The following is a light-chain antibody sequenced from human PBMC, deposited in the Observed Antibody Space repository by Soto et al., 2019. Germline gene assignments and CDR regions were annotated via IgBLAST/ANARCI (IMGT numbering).Light chain of an antibody. V-gene: IGKV1-6*01. Sequence: AIQMTQSPSSLSASVGDRVTITCRASQGIRNDLGWYQQKPGKAPKLLIYAAFSLQSGVPSRFSGSGSGTDFTLTIGSLQPEDFATYYCLQDYNYPPTFGQGTKVDIK. CDR1: QGIRND. CDR2: AAF. CDR3: LQDYNYPPT. J-gene: IGKJ1*01.